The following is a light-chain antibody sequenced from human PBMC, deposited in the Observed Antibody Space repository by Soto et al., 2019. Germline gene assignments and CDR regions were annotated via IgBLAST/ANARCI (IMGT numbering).Light chain of an antibody. Sequence: EIVLTQSPATLSLSPGERATLSCRASQSVSTYLAWYQQTPGRPPRLLIYDASKRAPGIPARFSGSGSGTDFTLTVSSLEPEDFAVYYCQQSSNWQGTFGRGTRGYIK. V-gene: IGKV3-11*01. CDR2: DAS. CDR3: QQSSNWQGT. J-gene: IGKJ1*01. CDR1: QSVSTY.